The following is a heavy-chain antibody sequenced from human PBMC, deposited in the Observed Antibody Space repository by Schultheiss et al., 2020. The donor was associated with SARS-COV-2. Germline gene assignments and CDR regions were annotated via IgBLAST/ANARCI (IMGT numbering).Heavy chain of an antibody. V-gene: IGHV3-66*04. CDR2: IYSGGST. Sequence: GGSLRLSCAASGFTFSDYYMSWIRQAPGKGLEWVSVIYSGGSTYYADSVKGRFTISRDNSKNTLYLQMNSLKTEDTAVYYCTTQDALYGMDVWGQGTTVTVSS. CDR1: GFTFSDYY. CDR3: TTQDALYGMDV. J-gene: IGHJ6*02.